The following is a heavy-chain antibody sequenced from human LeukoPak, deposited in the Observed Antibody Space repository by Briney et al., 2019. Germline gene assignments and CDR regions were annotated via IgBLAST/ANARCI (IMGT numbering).Heavy chain of an antibody. V-gene: IGHV3-21*01. Sequence: GGSLRLSCAAAGFTFSSYSMNWVRQAPGKGLEWVSSISSSSSYIYYADSVKGRFTISRDNAKNSLYLQMNSLRAEDTAVYYCARASSSWYPDYWGQGTLVTVSS. D-gene: IGHD6-13*01. J-gene: IGHJ4*02. CDR2: ISSSSSYI. CDR3: ARASSSWYPDY. CDR1: GFTFSSYS.